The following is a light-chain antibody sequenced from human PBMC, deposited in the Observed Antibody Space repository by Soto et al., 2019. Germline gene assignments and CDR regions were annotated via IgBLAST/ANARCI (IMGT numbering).Light chain of an antibody. CDR3: QQSYSTPWT. Sequence: DIQMTQSPSPLSASVGDRVTITCRASQSISNYLNWYQQKPGKAPKLLIYAASSLQSGVPSRFSGSGSGTDFTLTISSLQPEDFATYYCQQSYSTPWTFGQGTKVEFK. CDR1: QSISNY. CDR2: AAS. J-gene: IGKJ1*01. V-gene: IGKV1-39*01.